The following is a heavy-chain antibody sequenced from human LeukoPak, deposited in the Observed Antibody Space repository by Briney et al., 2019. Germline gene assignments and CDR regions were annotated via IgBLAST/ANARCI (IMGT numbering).Heavy chain of an antibody. Sequence: GASVKVSCEVSVYTFTSYYIHWVRQAPGQGLEWMGWINPNSGGTNYAEKQKFQGRVTMTRDTSITTVYMEPSRLKYDDTAVYYCARVDQLLYKFDYWGQGTLVTVSS. J-gene: IGHJ4*02. CDR1: VYTFTSYY. V-gene: IGHV1-2*02. D-gene: IGHD2-2*02. CDR2: INPNSGGT. CDR3: ARVDQLLYKFDY.